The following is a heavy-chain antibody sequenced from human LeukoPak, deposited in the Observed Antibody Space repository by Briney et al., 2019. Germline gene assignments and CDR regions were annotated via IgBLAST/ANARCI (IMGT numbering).Heavy chain of an antibody. CDR2: IYYSGST. J-gene: IGHJ5*02. D-gene: IGHD5-24*01. V-gene: IGHV4-59*01. Sequence: SETLSLTCTVSGGSISSYYWSWIRQPPGKGLEWIGYIYYSGSTNYNPSLKSRVTISVDTSKNQFSLKLSSVTAADTAVYYCARGEIANWFDPWGQGTLVTVSS. CDR1: GGSISSYY. CDR3: ARGEIANWFDP.